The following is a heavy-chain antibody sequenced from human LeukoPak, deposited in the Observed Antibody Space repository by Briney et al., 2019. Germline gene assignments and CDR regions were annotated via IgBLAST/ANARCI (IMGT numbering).Heavy chain of an antibody. CDR1: GFTFDDYS. D-gene: IGHD6-19*01. V-gene: IGHV3-9*01. Sequence: GRSLRLSCAASGFTFDDYSMHWVRQAPGKGLEWVSGISWNSGSIGYADSVKGRFTISSDNAKNSLYLQMNSLRAEDTALYYCAKDIMVMYSSGGGMDVWGQGTTVTVSS. CDR2: ISWNSGSI. J-gene: IGHJ6*02. CDR3: AKDIMVMYSSGGGMDV.